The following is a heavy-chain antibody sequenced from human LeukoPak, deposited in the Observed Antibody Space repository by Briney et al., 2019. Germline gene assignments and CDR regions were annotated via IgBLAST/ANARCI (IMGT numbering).Heavy chain of an antibody. CDR2: IYPGDSDA. CDR3: ARTGYSSGWYGGFDI. D-gene: IGHD6-19*01. V-gene: IGHV5-51*01. CDR1: GYSFTNYW. J-gene: IGHJ3*02. Sequence: GESLKISCKGSGYSFTNYWIGWVRQMPGKGLEWMGIIYPGDSDARYRPSFQGQVTISADKSISTAYLQWRSLKASDTAMYYCARTGYSSGWYGGFDIWGQGTLVSVSS.